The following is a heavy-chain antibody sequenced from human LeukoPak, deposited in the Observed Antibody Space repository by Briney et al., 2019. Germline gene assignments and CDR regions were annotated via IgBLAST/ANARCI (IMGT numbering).Heavy chain of an antibody. V-gene: IGHV5-51*01. CDR2: IYPGDSDT. D-gene: IGHD1-7*01. CDR3: ARHGSGTRSNRWFDR. CDR1: GYSFPSYW. Sequence: GESLKISCKGSGYSFPSYWIGWVRQMPGKGMEWMWIIYPGDSDTRYSPSFQGQVTISADKSISTAYLQWSCLKASDTAMYYCARHGSGTRSNRWFDRWGQGTLVTVSS. J-gene: IGHJ5*02.